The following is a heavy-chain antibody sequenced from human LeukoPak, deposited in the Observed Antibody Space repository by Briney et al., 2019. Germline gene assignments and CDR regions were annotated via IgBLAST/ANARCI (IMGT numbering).Heavy chain of an antibody. J-gene: IGHJ4*02. D-gene: IGHD3-22*01. CDR3: ARASTYDSSGYYPVGVDY. CDR1: GFTFSSYS. V-gene: IGHV3-21*01. Sequence: PGGSLRLSCAASGFTFSSYSMNWVRQAPGKGLEWVSSISSSSSYIYYADSVKGRFTISRDNAKNSLYLQMNSLRAEDTAVYYCARASTYDSSGYYPVGVDYWGQGTLVTVSS. CDR2: ISSSSSYI.